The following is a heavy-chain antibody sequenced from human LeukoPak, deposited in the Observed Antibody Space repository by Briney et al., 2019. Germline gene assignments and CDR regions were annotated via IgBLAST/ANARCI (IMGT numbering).Heavy chain of an antibody. CDR3: ARGTVTMVDY. V-gene: IGHV3-66*01. J-gene: IGHJ4*02. Sequence: GGSLRLSCAASGFTVSSNYMSWVRQAPGRGLEWVSVIYSGGSTYYADSVKGRFTISRDNSKNTLFLQMNSLRAGDTAVYYCARGTVTMVDYWGQGTLVTVTS. CDR1: GFTVSSNY. D-gene: IGHD3-10*01. CDR2: IYSGGST.